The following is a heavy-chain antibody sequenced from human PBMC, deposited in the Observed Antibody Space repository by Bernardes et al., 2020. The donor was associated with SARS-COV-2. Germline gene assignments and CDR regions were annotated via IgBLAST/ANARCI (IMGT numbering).Heavy chain of an antibody. D-gene: IGHD3-16*01. V-gene: IGHV3-30-3*01. J-gene: IGHJ5*02. CDR2: ISHDGNTK. CDR1: GFTFNDYA. Sequence: GGSLRLSCEVSGFTFNDYAMNWVRQAPGKSLEWLAVISHDGNTKYYADSLRGRLTISRDNSKNTVFLQMDSLRAEDSAVFFCARTHYDYAWGRYEPFDHWGQGTLVTVSS. CDR3: ARTHYDYAWGRYEPFDH.